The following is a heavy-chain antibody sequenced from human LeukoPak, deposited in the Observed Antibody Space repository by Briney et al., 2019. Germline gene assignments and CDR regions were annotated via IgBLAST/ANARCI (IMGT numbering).Heavy chain of an antibody. D-gene: IGHD2-15*01. CDR3: ARRDMYYYGMDV. V-gene: IGHV4-59*08. CDR1: GGSISSYY. CDR2: IFYSGST. Sequence: SETLSLTCTVSGGSISSYYWSWIRQPPGKGLEWIGYIFYSGSTNYNPSLKSRVTISVDTSKKQFSLKPSSVTAADTAVYYCARRDMYYYGMDVWGQGTTVTVSS. J-gene: IGHJ6*02.